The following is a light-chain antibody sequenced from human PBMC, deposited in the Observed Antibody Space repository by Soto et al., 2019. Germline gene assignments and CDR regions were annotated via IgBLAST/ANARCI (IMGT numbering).Light chain of an antibody. V-gene: IGKV3-20*01. CDR3: QQYGSSSWT. CDR1: QSFSSY. Sequence: EIVFTQSPATLSLSPGERATLSCRASQSFSSYLSWYQHKPGQAPRLLIYGASSRATGIPDRFSGSGSGTDFTLTISRLEPEDFAVYYCQQYGSSSWTFGQGTKVDI. J-gene: IGKJ1*01. CDR2: GAS.